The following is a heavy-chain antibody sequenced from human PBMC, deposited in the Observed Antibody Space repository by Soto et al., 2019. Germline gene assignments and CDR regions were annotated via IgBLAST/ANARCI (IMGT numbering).Heavy chain of an antibody. V-gene: IGHV1-69*01. Sequence: QVQLVQSGAEVKKPGSSVRVSCTASGGTFSTYSISWVRQAPGQGLEWMGGSPPSFGTSKYAETFQGRFTITADESTSTAYMELSSVRSDDTAVYYGARGGGYPKSSYYSGMDVWGQGTTVTVSS. CDR1: GGTFSTYS. CDR2: SPPSFGTS. D-gene: IGHD3-16*02. CDR3: ARGGGYPKSSYYSGMDV. J-gene: IGHJ6*02.